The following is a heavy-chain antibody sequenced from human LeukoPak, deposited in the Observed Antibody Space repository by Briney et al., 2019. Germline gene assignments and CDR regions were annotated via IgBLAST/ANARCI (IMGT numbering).Heavy chain of an antibody. CDR1: GGFISSSSYY. CDR2: IYYSGST. J-gene: IGHJ1*01. CDR3: ARRRYYDSTGYLE. Sequence: SETLSLTCTISGGFISSSSYYWGWIRQPPGKGLEWIGDIYYSGSTYYNPALKSRVSMSIDTSKNQFSLELRSVAAAATALYYCARRRYYDSTGYLEWGQGTLVTVTS. D-gene: IGHD3-22*01. V-gene: IGHV4-39*01.